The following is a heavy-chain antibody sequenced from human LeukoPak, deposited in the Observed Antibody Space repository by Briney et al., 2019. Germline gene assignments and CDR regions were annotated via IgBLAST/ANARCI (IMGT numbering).Heavy chain of an antibody. CDR3: ARDLYGDYAVGY. V-gene: IGHV3-66*01. J-gene: IGHJ4*02. CDR2: IYSGGST. D-gene: IGHD4-17*01. CDR1: GFTFSSYW. Sequence: GGSLRLSCAASGFTFSSYWMSWVRQAPGKGLEWVSVIYSGGSTYYADSVKGRFTISRDNSKNTLYLQMNSLRAEDTAVYYCARDLYGDYAVGYWGQGTLVTVSS.